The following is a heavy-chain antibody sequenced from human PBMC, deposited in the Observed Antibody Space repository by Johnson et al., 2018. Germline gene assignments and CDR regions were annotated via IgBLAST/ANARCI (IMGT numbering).Heavy chain of an antibody. J-gene: IGHJ1*01. V-gene: IGHV3-72*01. CDR2: VRDKSNSYTT. CDR3: VWASGITYPYFQK. D-gene: IGHD3-10*01. Sequence: VQLVQSGGGLVQPGRSLRLSCAASGFTFSDHYMDWVRQAPGKGLEWVGRVRDKSNSYTTEYAASVKGRFTISRDDSQNSLYLQMNSLKTEDTAVYHFVWASGITYPYFQKWGQGSLVTVSS. CDR1: GFTFSDHY.